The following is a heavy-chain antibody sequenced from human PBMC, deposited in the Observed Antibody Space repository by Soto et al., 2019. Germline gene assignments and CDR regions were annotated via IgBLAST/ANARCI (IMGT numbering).Heavy chain of an antibody. CDR3: ARGVSYGRCYFHL. J-gene: IGHJ2*01. D-gene: IGHD5-18*01. V-gene: IGHV1-69*01. Sequence: QVQLVQSVAEVKKPGTSVKVSCKASGGNFSSYAISWVRQAPGHGLEWMGGIIPIYGTANYAQKFQGRVTITAAESTSTAYMALSSLRSEDTAVYYCARGVSYGRCYFHLWGRGTLVTVSS. CDR1: GGNFSSYA. CDR2: IIPIYGTA.